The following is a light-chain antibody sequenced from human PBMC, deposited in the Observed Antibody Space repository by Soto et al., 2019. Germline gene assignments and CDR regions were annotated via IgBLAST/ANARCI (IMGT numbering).Light chain of an antibody. V-gene: IGKV3-20*01. CDR2: GAS. CDR3: QQYGNSPRT. CDR1: QTVTSSF. J-gene: IGKJ1*01. Sequence: EIVLTQSPGTLSLSPGERATLSCRASQTVTSSFLAWYQQKPGQAPRLLISGASNRATGIPDRFSGSGSGTDFTLVISRVGPEDSAVYYCQQYGNSPRTFGQGTKVDIK.